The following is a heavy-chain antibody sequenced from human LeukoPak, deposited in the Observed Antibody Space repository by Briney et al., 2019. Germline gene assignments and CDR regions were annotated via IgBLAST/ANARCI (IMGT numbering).Heavy chain of an antibody. Sequence: GGSLRLSCAASGFTFDDYGMSWVRQAPGKGLEWVANIKQDGSEKYYVDSVKGRFTISRDNAKNSLYLQMNSLRAEDTAVYYCARGSGYYPFDYWGQGTLVTVSS. D-gene: IGHD3-3*01. CDR2: IKQDGSEK. CDR1: GFTFDDYG. J-gene: IGHJ4*02. V-gene: IGHV3-7*01. CDR3: ARGSGYYPFDY.